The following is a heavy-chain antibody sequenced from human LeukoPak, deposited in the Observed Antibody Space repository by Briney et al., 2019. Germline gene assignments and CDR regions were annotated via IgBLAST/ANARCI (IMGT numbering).Heavy chain of an antibody. CDR3: AKEMGYSGSGRYLSPFTPYFDY. D-gene: IGHD6-19*01. Sequence: PGRSLRLSCAASGFTFDDYAMHWVRQAPGKGLEWVSGISWNSGSIGYADSVKGRFTISRDNAKNSLYLQMNSLRAEDTALYYCAKEMGYSGSGRYLSPFTPYFDYWGQGTLVTVSS. CDR2: ISWNSGSI. CDR1: GFTFDDYA. J-gene: IGHJ4*02. V-gene: IGHV3-9*01.